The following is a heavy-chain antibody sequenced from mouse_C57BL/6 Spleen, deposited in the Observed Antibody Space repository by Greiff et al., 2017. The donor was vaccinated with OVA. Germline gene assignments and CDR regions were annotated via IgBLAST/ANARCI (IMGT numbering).Heavy chain of an antibody. V-gene: IGHV5-12*01. D-gene: IGHD4-1*02. CDR2: ISNGGGST. Sequence: EVMLVESGGGLVQPGGSLKLSCAASGFTFSDYYMYWVRQTPEKRLEWVAYISNGGGSTYYPDTVKGRFTISRDNAKNTLYLQMSRLKSEDTAMYYCARHQLGLWYFDVWGTGTTVTVSS. CDR3: ARHQLGLWYFDV. CDR1: GFTFSDYY. J-gene: IGHJ1*03.